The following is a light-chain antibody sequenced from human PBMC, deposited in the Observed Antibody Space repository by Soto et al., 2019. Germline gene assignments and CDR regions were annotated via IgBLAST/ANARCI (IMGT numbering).Light chain of an antibody. CDR2: SSS. J-gene: IGLJ2*01. CDR3: AAWDDSLNGMI. V-gene: IGLV1-44*01. CDR1: SSNIGSNT. Sequence: QSVLTQPPSAPGTPGQRVIISCSGSSSNIGSNTVNWYQQLPGTAPKLLIYSSSRRPSGVPGRFSGSKSGTSASLAISGVQSEDEADYYCAAWDDSLNGMIFGGGTKLTVL.